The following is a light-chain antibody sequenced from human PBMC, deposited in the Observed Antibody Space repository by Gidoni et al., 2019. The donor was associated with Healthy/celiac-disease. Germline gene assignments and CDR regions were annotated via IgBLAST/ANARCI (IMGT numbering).Light chain of an antibody. V-gene: IGLV3-21*02. J-gene: IGLJ2*01. CDR1: NIGSKS. CDR3: QVWDSSSDPPV. Sequence: SYVLTQPPSVSVAPGQTARITCGVNNIGSKSVHWYPQKPGKAPVLVVYDDSDRPSGLPERFSGSNSGNTATLTSSRVEAGDEADYYCQVWDSSSDPPVFGGGTKLTVL. CDR2: DDS.